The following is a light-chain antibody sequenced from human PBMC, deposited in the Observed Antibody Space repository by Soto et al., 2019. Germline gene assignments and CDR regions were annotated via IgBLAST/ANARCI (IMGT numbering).Light chain of an antibody. CDR2: DAS. J-gene: IGKJ4*01. V-gene: IGKV3-11*01. CDR3: QQRSNGTPHT. Sequence: EVAMTQSPATLSASPGERATLSCRASQSVSSFLAWYQQKPGQAPRLLIYDASNRATGIPARFSGSGSGTDFTLTISSLEPEDFAVYYCQQRSNGTPHTFGGGTKVDIK. CDR1: QSVSSF.